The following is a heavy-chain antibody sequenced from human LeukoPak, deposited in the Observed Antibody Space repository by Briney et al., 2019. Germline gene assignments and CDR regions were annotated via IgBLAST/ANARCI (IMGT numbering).Heavy chain of an antibody. D-gene: IGHD1-26*01. CDR2: INPSGGIT. CDR1: GYIFISYY. V-gene: IGHV1-46*01. CDR3: ARDLRGSYNY. Sequence: GASVKVSCKASGYIFISYYIHWVRQAPGQGLEWLGIINPSGGITTYAQKFQGRVTMTRDTPISTAYMELSRLRSDDTAVYYCARDLRGSYNYWGQGTLVTVSS. J-gene: IGHJ4*02.